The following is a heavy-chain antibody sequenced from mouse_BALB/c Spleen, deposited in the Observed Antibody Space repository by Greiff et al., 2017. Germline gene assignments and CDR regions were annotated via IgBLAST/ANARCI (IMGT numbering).Heavy chain of an antibody. CDR3: ALYGYNREGYAMDY. Sequence: EVQLKQSGAELVKPGASVKLSCTASGFNFKDTYMHWVKQRPEQGLEWIGRIDPANGNTKYDPKFQGKATITADTSSNTAYLQLSSLTSEDTAVYYYALYGYNREGYAMDYWGQGTSVTVSS. J-gene: IGHJ4*01. CDR1: GFNFKDTY. V-gene: IGHV14-3*02. CDR2: IDPANGNT. D-gene: IGHD2-2*01.